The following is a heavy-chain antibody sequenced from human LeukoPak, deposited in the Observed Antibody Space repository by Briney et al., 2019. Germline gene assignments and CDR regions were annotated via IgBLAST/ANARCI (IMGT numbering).Heavy chain of an antibody. D-gene: IGHD1-26*01. Sequence: PSETLSLTCTVSGYSISSGYYWGWIRQPPGKGLEWIGSIYHSGSTYYNPSLKSRVTISVDTSKNQFSLKLSSVTAADTAVYYCARDVGVGANWFDPWGQGTLVTVSA. J-gene: IGHJ5*02. CDR3: ARDVGVGANWFDP. CDR2: IYHSGST. V-gene: IGHV4-38-2*02. CDR1: GYSISSGYY.